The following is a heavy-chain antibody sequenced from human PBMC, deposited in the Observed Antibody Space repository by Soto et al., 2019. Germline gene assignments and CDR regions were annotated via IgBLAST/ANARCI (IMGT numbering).Heavy chain of an antibody. CDR1: GGSFTGYY. D-gene: IGHD3-10*01. J-gene: IGHJ5*02. CDR2: LTHSGSA. CDR3: AKGPQAGYYDSGTFYSSVP. V-gene: IGHV4-34*01. Sequence: SQTLSLTCAAYGGSFTGYYWSWLRQHPGEGLEWIGVLTHSGSAKYNPTFNCRVSISHDTSQKLMPLQLSSVSAADTAVYYCAKGPQAGYYDSGTFYSSVPWGQGTLVT.